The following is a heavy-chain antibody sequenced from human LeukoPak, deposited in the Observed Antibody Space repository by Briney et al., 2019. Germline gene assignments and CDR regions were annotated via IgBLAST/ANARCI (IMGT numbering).Heavy chain of an antibody. V-gene: IGHV3-53*01. CDR1: GFTVSSNY. D-gene: IGHD4-17*01. CDR2: IYSDGRT. CDR3: TRLYLVTTVTTPPG. J-gene: IGHJ4*02. Sequence: PGGSLRLSCAASGFTVSSNYMSWVRQAPGKGLEWVSVIYSDGRTYYADSVKGRFTISRDNSKNTLYLETNSLRAEDTAVYYCTRLYLVTTVTTPPGWGQGTLVTVSS.